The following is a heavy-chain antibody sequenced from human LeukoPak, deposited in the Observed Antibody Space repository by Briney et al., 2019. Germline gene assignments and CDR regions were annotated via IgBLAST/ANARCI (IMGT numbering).Heavy chain of an antibody. CDR2: LYYSGNT. CDR1: GGSISSYS. CDR3: ARVVTYYDSSGSVNGYFDL. V-gene: IGHV4-59*01. J-gene: IGHJ2*01. Sequence: SETLSLTCTVSGGSISSYSWSWIRQPPGKGLEWIGYLYYSGNTNYNPSLKSRVALSVDPSKNQFSLKLRSVTAADTAVYYCARVVTYYDSSGSVNGYFDLWGRGTLVTVSS. D-gene: IGHD3-22*01.